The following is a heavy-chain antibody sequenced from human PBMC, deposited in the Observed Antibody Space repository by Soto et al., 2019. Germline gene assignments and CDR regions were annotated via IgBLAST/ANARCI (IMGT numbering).Heavy chain of an antibody. Sequence: QVQLQQWGAGLLKPSETLSLTCAVYGGSFSGYYWSWIRQPPGKGLEWIGEINHSGSTNYNPSLKSRVTISVDTSKNQFSLKLSSVTAADTAVYYCARVHAQREVGAANFDYWGQGTLVTVSS. CDR1: GGSFSGYY. V-gene: IGHV4-34*01. D-gene: IGHD1-26*01. CDR3: ARVHAQREVGAANFDY. J-gene: IGHJ4*02. CDR2: INHSGST.